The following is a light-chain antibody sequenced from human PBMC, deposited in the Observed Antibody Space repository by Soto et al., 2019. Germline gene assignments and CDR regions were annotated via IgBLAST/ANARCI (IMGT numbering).Light chain of an antibody. V-gene: IGLV2-14*01. CDR3: AAWDDSLKGPV. J-gene: IGLJ2*01. CDR2: EVS. CDR1: SSDVGAYNF. Sequence: QSVLTQPASVSGSPGQSITISCTGTSSDVGAYNFVSWYQQHPGKAPKLIFYEVSNRPPGLSDRFSGSKSGTTASLTISGLQAEDEADYYCAAWDDSLKGPVFGGGTKLTVL.